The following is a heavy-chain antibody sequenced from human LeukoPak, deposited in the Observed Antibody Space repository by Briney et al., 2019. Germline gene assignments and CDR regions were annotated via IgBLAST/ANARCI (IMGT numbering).Heavy chain of an antibody. D-gene: IGHD3-10*01. J-gene: IGHJ4*02. CDR2: IRYDGSNK. Sequence: GGSLRLSCTASGFTFSNYGLHWVRPAPGKGLEWVAFIRYDGSNKYYADSVKGRFTISRDNAKNSLYLQMNSLRAEDTAVYYCARDGSGRVPEMSAPDYWGQGTLVTVSS. V-gene: IGHV3-30*02. CDR1: GFTFSNYG. CDR3: ARDGSGRVPEMSAPDY.